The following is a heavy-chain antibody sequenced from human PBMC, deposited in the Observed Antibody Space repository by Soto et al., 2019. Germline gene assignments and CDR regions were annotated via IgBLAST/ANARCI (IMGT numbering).Heavy chain of an antibody. Sequence: QVQLQESGPGLVKPSETLSLTCSVSGGSVSGDKNYWSWIRQSPGKGLEWIGFISYSGATIYNPSLKSRLTISVDRSKNQLSLRLSSVTASDTALYYCATSPRFAFDFWGQGTTVIVSS. J-gene: IGHJ3*01. CDR2: ISYSGAT. D-gene: IGHD3-16*01. V-gene: IGHV4-61*01. CDR3: ATSPRFAFDF. CDR1: GGSVSGDKNY.